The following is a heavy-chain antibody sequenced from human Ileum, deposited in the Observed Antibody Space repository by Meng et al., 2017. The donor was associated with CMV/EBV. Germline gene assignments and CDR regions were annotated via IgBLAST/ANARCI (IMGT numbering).Heavy chain of an antibody. D-gene: IGHD1-1*01. CDR3: ASGSPQLRYV. V-gene: IGHV4-30-4*01. J-gene: IGHJ4*02. CDR2: IYYSGGT. Sequence: QGEPQGPGPGLVKPSQTLSLTCTVSGGSISSGDYYWSWIRQPPGKGLEWIGYIYYSGGTYYNPSLKSRVTISADTSKNQFSLKLNSVTAADTAVYYCASGSPQLRYVWGQGTLVTVSS. CDR1: GGSISSGDYY.